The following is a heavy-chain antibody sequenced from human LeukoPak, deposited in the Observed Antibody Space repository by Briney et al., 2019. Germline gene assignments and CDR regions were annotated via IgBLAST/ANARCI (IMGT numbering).Heavy chain of an antibody. D-gene: IGHD3-22*01. CDR3: ARYYYDSSGYYGPLNL. CDR2: IKQDGSEK. J-gene: IGHJ4*02. Sequence: GGSLRLSCAASGFTFSSYWMNWVRQAPGKGLEWVANIKQDGSEKYYVDSVEGRFTISRDNAKNSLYLQMNSLRAEDTAVYYCARYYYDSSGYYGPLNLWGQGTLVTVSS. CDR1: GFTFSSYW. V-gene: IGHV3-7*04.